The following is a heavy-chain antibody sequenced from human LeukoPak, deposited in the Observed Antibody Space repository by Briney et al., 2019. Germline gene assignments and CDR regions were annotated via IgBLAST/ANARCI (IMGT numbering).Heavy chain of an antibody. CDR2: IIPIFGTA. CDR3: ARKLVPPSSYYYYYGMDV. J-gene: IGHJ6*02. CDR1: GGTFSSYA. Sequence: ASVKVSCKASGGTFSSYAISWVRQAPGQGLEWMGGIIPIFGTANYAQKFQGRVTITADESTSTAYMELSSLRSEDTAVYYCARKLVPPSSYYYYYGMDVWGQGTTVTVSS. V-gene: IGHV1-69*13. D-gene: IGHD2-2*01.